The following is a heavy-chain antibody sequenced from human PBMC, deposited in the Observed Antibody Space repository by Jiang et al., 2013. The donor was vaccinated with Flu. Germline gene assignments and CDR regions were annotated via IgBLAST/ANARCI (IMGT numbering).Heavy chain of an antibody. CDR3: ARQWDDTGNYYARAHFDS. CDR2: IYSGST. V-gene: IGHV4-39*01. J-gene: IGHJ4*02. Sequence: GPGLVKPSETLSLTCAVSGDSISSSSCYWGWIRQPPGKGLEWIASIYSGSTYYNPSLKSRVTMSVDTSKNQFSLNLRSVTAADTAVYYCARQWDDTGNYYARAHFDSWGQGTLVTV. CDR1: GDSISSSSCY. D-gene: IGHD1-26*01.